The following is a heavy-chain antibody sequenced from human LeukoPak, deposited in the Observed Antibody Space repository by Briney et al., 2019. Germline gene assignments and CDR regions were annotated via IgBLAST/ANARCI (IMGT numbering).Heavy chain of an antibody. CDR2: MYYSGST. CDR1: GGSLSSYY. Sequence: SRTLSPTCTVSGGSLSSYYWSWIRQPPGQGREWIGYMYYSGSTNYNPSLKSRVTMSVYTSKNQFSLTPRRVTAAHTPAYYCAGATLKAGNDAFDSWGQGTMVT. CDR3: AGATLKAGNDAFDS. V-gene: IGHV4-59*03. J-gene: IGHJ3*02. D-gene: IGHD4/OR15-4a*01.